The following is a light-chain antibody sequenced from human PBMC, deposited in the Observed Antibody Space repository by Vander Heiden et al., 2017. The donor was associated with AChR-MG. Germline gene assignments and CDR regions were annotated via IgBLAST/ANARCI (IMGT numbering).Light chain of an antibody. CDR2: GAS. J-gene: IGKJ3*01. V-gene: IGKV3-20*01. CDR3: QQYGSSPFT. CDR1: QSISSSS. Sequence: EIVLTQSPGTLPLSPGDRATLSCRASQSISSSSLAWYQQKPGQAPRLLIYGASSRAAGIPGRFSGSGYGTDFTLTISRLEPEDFAVYYCQQYGSSPFTFGPGTKVDIK.